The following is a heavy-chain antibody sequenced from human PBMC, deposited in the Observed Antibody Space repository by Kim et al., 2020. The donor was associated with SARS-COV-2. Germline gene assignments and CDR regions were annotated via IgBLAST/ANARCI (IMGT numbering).Heavy chain of an antibody. CDR2: IKQDGSEK. D-gene: IGHD2-21*01. J-gene: IGHJ6*01. V-gene: IGHV3-7*03. CDR3: AKVAGHIDGVLMSDYDY. CDR1: GFTFSSYW. Sequence: GGSLRLSCAASGFTFSSYWMSWVRQAPGKGLEWVANIKQDGSEKYNVDSVKGRITISSNNAKNLLYLQMNSLRAEDTAVYYCAKVAGHIDGVLMSDYDY.